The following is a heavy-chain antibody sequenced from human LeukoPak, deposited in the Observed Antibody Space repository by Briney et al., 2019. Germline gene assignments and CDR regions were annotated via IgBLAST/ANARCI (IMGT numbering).Heavy chain of an antibody. CDR1: GFTFSAFA. Sequence: PGVSLRLSCAASGFTFSAFARNWVRQAPGKALEWVSAVRSRRTDSYYADSVKGRFTISRGNAKNTRYLQMNSLRAEDTAVYYCARPLGSGWFCPFDSWGQGTLDSLSS. D-gene: IGHD6-19*01. CDR2: VRSRRTDS. J-gene: IGHJ4*02. CDR3: ARPLGSGWFCPFDS. V-gene: IGHV3-23*01.